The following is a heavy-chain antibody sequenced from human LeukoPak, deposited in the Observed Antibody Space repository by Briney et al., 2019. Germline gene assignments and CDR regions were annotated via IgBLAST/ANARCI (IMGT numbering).Heavy chain of an antibody. J-gene: IGHJ6*02. CDR3: ARGLGIRCSGGSCYAVFPYYGMDV. CDR2: IIPIFGTA. CDR1: GGTFSSYA. D-gene: IGHD2-15*01. Sequence: SVKVSCKASGGTFSSYAISWVRQAPGQGLEWMGGIIPIFGTANYAQKFQGRVTITTDESTSTAYMELRSLRSDDTAVYYCARGLGIRCSGGSCYAVFPYYGMDVWGQGTTVTVSS. V-gene: IGHV1-69*05.